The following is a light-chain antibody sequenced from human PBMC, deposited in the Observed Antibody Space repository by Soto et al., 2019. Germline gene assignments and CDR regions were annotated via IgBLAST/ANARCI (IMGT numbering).Light chain of an antibody. Sequence: EIVLTQSPGTLSLSPGQRAILSCRASQTFTSNYLDWYRHRPGQAPRLLIYGASSRATGIPDRFSGSGSGTYFTLIISGLEPEASAVYYCQQYGSSPYTFGQGTKLEIK. CDR2: GAS. CDR3: QQYGSSPYT. V-gene: IGKV3-20*01. CDR1: QTFTSNY. J-gene: IGKJ2*01.